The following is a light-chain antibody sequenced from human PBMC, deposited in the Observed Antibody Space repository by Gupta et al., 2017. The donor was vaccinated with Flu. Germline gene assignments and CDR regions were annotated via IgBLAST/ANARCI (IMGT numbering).Light chain of an antibody. V-gene: IGKV3-15*01. Sequence: GDRATLSCRASQSVGSTLAWYQQKPGQAPRLLIYGTSTRAAGVPSRFSGSGSGTEFTLTISSLQFEDFAVYYCQQYSNWPRTFGQGTKVEVK. CDR2: GTS. CDR3: QQYSNWPRT. J-gene: IGKJ1*01. CDR1: QSVGST.